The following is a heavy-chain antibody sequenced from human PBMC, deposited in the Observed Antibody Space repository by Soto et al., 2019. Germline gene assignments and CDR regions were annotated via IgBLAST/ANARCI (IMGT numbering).Heavy chain of an antibody. J-gene: IGHJ4*02. CDR3: ATGDDFWSGYSPFDY. V-gene: IGHV3-23*01. CDR2: ISGSGGST. CDR1: GFTFDNYA. Sequence: GGSLRLSCAASGFTFDNYAMHWVRQAPGKGLEWVSGISGSGGSTYYADSVKGRFTISRDNSKNTLYLQMNSLRAEDTAVYYCATGDDFWSGYSPFDYWGQGTLVTVSS. D-gene: IGHD3-3*01.